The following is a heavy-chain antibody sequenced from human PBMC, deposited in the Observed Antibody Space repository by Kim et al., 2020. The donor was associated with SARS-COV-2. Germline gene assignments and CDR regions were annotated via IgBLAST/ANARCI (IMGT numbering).Heavy chain of an antibody. CDR3: ARSCACTFLAGWVGSSTSCYLGYFDY. V-gene: IGHV6-1*01. D-gene: IGHD2-2*01. Sequence: SQTLSLTCAISGDSVSSNSAAWNWIRQSPSRGLEWLGRTYYRSKWYNDYAVSVKSRITINPDTSKNQFSLQLNSVTPEDTAVYYCARSCACTFLAGWVGSSTSCYLGYFDYWGQGTLVTVSS. J-gene: IGHJ4*02. CDR2: TYYRSKWYN. CDR1: GDSVSSNSAA.